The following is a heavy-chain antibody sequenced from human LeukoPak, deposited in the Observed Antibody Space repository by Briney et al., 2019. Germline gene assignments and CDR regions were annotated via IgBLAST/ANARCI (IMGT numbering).Heavy chain of an antibody. CDR2: INWNGGST. CDR3: ERAYGDDYNYTLDV. D-gene: IGHD4-17*01. J-gene: IGHJ6*03. CDR1: GFTFDDYG. Sequence: GGSLRLSCAASGFTFDDYGMSWVRQAPGKGLEGVSGINWNGGSTGCADSVKGRFTISRDNAKNSLYVQMNSLRAEDTALYSCERAYGDDYNYTLDVGGKGTTVTVSS. V-gene: IGHV3-20*04.